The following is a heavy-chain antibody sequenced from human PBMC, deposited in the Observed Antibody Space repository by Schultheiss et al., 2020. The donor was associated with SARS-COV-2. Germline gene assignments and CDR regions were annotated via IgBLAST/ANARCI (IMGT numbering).Heavy chain of an antibody. Sequence: GESLKISCAAYGFTFSSYSMNWVRQAPGKGLEWVSYISSSSSTIYYADSVKGRFTISRDNAKNSLYLQMNSLRDEDTAVYYCARVYYYDSSGYLDYWGQGTLVTVSS. V-gene: IGHV3-48*02. CDR1: GFTFSSYS. CDR2: ISSSSSTI. J-gene: IGHJ4*02. CDR3: ARVYYYDSSGYLDY. D-gene: IGHD3-22*01.